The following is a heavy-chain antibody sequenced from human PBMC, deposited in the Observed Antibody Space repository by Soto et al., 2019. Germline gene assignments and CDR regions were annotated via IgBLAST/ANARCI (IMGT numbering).Heavy chain of an antibody. CDR2: IYYSGST. D-gene: IGHD3-3*02. CDR3: ASPKIAFYNWFDP. CDR1: GGTIISSSYY. Sequence: SETLSLTCPVSGGTIISSSYYWGWIRKPPGKGLEWIGSIYYSGSTYYNPSLKSRVTISVDTSKNQFSLKLSSVTAADTAVYYCASPKIAFYNWFDPWGQGTLVTVSS. V-gene: IGHV4-39*01. J-gene: IGHJ5*02.